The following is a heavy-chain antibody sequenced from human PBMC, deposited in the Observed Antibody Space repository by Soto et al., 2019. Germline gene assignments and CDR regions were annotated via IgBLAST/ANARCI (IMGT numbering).Heavy chain of an antibody. CDR3: ARRDTSGFITYFDN. D-gene: IGHD3-3*01. Sequence: QMQLVQSGAEVKKPGSSVKVSCKASGGTLSSFINYPINWVRQAPGQGLEWMGGIVPNVGTVNYAQKFQGRVTMTADNSTGTAYMEVSSLGSEDTALYYCARRDTSGFITYFDNWGQGTLVTVSS. V-gene: IGHV1-69*06. CDR1: GGTLSSFINYP. J-gene: IGHJ4*02. CDR2: IVPNVGTV.